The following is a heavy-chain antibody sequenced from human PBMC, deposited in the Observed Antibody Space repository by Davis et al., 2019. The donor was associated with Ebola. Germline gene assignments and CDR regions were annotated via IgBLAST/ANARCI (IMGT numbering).Heavy chain of an antibody. D-gene: IGHD2-15*01. CDR3: TRHWDCSGGSCPKWFDP. CDR2: IRSKANSYAT. V-gene: IGHV3-73*01. CDR1: GFTFSSYA. J-gene: IGHJ5*02. Sequence: GGSLRLSCAASGFTFSSYAMSWVRQAPGKGLEWVGRIRSKANSYATAYAASVKGRFTISRDDSKNTAYLQMNSLKTEDTAVYYCTRHWDCSGGSCPKWFDPWGQGTLVTVSS.